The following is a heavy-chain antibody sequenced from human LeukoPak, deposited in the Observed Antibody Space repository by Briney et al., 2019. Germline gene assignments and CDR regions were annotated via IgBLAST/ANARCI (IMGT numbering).Heavy chain of an antibody. V-gene: IGHV1-2*02. CDR3: ARDRDYSDTSGLFDY. Sequence: VASVKVSCKASGYAFAGYYIHWVRQAPGQGLEGVGGFNPNSGVINSAQKFQGRVAMTRDASISTAYMELTGLKSDDTAVYYCARDRDYSDTSGLFDYWGQGTLVTVSS. CDR1: GYAFAGYY. CDR2: FNPNSGVI. D-gene: IGHD3-22*01. J-gene: IGHJ4*02.